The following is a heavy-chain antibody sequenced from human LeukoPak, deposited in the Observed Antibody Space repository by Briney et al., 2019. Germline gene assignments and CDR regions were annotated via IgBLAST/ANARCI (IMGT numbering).Heavy chain of an antibody. J-gene: IGHJ4*02. D-gene: IGHD6-13*01. CDR1: GYTFTGYY. CDR3: ATAAAGTGFDY. V-gene: IGHV1-2*06. CDR2: INPNSGGT. Sequence: ASVKVSCKASGYTFTGYYMHWVRQAPGQGLEWMGRINPNSGGTNYAQKFQGRVTMTRDTSISTAYMELSRLRSADTAVYYCATAAAGTGFDYWGQGTLVTVSS.